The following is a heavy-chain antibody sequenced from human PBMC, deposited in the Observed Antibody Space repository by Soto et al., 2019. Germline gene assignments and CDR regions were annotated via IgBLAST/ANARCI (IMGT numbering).Heavy chain of an antibody. J-gene: IGHJ6*02. Sequence: PGGSLRLPCTASGFTFGDYAISWFRQAPGKGLEWVGFIRSKAYGGTTEYAASVKGRFTISRDDSKSIAYLQMNSLKTEDTAVYYCTREREWELLYYYGMDVWGQGTTVTVSS. CDR1: GFTFGDYA. D-gene: IGHD1-26*01. V-gene: IGHV3-49*03. CDR3: TREREWELLYYYGMDV. CDR2: IRSKAYGGTT.